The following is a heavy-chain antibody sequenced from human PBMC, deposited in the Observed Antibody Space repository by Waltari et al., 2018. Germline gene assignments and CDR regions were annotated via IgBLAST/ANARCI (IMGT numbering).Heavy chain of an antibody. D-gene: IGHD3-3*01. CDR1: GYTFTDYY. J-gene: IGHJ5*02. Sequence: VQLVQSGAEVKKPGATVKISCKASGYTFTDYYMHWVQQAPGKGLEWMGWMNPNSGNTGYAQKFHGRVTITRNTSISTAYMELSSLRSEDTAVYYCARGPRHYDFWGGNWFDPWGQGTLVTVSS. CDR2: MNPNSGNT. CDR3: ARGPRHYDFWGGNWFDP. V-gene: IGHV1-8*03.